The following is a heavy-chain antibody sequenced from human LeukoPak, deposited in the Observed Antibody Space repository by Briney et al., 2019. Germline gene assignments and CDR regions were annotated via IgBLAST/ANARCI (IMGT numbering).Heavy chain of an antibody. V-gene: IGHV1-2*02. CDR3: ARTYCSSTSCANWFDP. J-gene: IGHJ5*02. D-gene: IGHD2-2*01. CDR2: LNPNSGGT. CDR1: GYTFLGYY. Sequence: ASVKVSCKASGYTFLGYYIHWVRPAPGQGIGWMGGLNPNSGGTNYTKKFQRRVTMTWDTSISTAYMELSRLRSDDTAVYYCARTYCSSTSCANWFDPWGQGTLVTVSS.